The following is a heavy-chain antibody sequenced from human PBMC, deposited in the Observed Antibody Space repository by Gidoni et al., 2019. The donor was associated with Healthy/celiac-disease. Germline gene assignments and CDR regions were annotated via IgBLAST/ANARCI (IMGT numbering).Heavy chain of an antibody. CDR1: GFTFRIYG. V-gene: IGHV3-30*18. CDR2: ISYDGSNK. J-gene: IGHJ6*02. CDR3: AKIRVAATYYYYGMDV. Sequence: QVQLVESGGGVVQPGRSLRLSCAASGFTFRIYGMHWVRQAPGKGLEWVAVISYDGSNKYYADSVKGRFTISRDNSKNTLYLQMNSLRAEDTAVYYCAKIRVAATYYYYGMDVWGQGTTVTVSS. D-gene: IGHD2-15*01.